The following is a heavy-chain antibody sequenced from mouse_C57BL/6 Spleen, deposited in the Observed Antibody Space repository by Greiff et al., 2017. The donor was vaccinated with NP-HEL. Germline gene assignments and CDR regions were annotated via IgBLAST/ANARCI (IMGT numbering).Heavy chain of an antibody. V-gene: IGHV1-55*01. Sequence: VQLQQSGAELVKPGASVKMSCKASGYTFTSYWITWVKQRPGQGLEWIGDIYPGSGSTNYNEKFKSKATLTVDTSSSTAYMQLSSLTSEDSAVYYCARPRDGYPYWYFDVWGTGTTVTVSS. CDR3: ARPRDGYPYWYFDV. D-gene: IGHD2-3*01. CDR1: GYTFTSYW. CDR2: IYPGSGST. J-gene: IGHJ1*03.